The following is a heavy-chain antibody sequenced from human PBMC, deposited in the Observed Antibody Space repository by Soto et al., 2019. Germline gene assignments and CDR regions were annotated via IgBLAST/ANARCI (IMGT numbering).Heavy chain of an antibody. V-gene: IGHV1-69*04. CDR1: GGTFSSYA. J-gene: IGHJ6*02. CDR3: ATYRSPGYSYGPGGSYGMDV. CDR2: IIPILGIA. D-gene: IGHD5-18*01. Sequence: ASVKVSCKASGGTFSSYAISWVRQAPGQGLEWMGRIIPILGIANYAQKFQGRVTITADKSTSTAYMELSSLRSEDTAVYYCATYRSPGYSYGPGGSYGMDVWGQGTTVTVSS.